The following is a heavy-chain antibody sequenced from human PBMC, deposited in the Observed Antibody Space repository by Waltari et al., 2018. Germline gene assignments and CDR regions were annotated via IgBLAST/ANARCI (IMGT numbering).Heavy chain of an antibody. CDR2: IYHSVST. J-gene: IGHJ4*02. CDR3: ARLHTAAGTGIDY. D-gene: IGHD6-13*01. V-gene: IGHV4-38-2*01. CDR1: GSSISSGYY. Sequence: VQLQESGPGLVKPSETLSLTCAVSGSSISSGYYWGWIRQPPGKGLEWIGSIYHSVSTYYNPSLKSRVTRTVDTSKNQFSLKRSSGTAAYTAVYDCARLHTAAGTGIDYWGQGTLVTGSS.